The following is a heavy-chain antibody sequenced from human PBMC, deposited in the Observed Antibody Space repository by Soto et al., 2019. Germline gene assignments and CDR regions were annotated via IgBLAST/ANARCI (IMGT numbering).Heavy chain of an antibody. D-gene: IGHD2-15*01. Sequence: ASVKVSCKASGYTFTNYDMHWVRQAPGQRLEWMGWINAGNGNTKYSQKFQGRVTITRDTSASTAYMELSSLRSEDTAVYYCARGDRNHYYYYGMDVWAHGPTFTVS. CDR3: ARGDRNHYYYYGMDV. J-gene: IGHJ6*02. V-gene: IGHV1-3*01. CDR1: GYTFTNYD. CDR2: INAGNGNT.